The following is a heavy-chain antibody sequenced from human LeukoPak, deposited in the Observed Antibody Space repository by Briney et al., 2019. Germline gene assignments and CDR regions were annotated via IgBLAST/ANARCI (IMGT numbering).Heavy chain of an antibody. CDR3: ARWGRVAVAGFDY. CDR2: INTNTGNP. CDR1: GYSFTDYY. V-gene: IGHV7-4-1*02. D-gene: IGHD6-19*01. J-gene: IGHJ4*02. Sequence: GASVKVSCKASGYSFTDYYMHWVRQAPGQGLEWMGWINTNTGNPTYAQGFTGRFVFSLDTSVSTAYLQISSLKAEDTAVYYCARWGRVAVAGFDYWGQGTLVTVSS.